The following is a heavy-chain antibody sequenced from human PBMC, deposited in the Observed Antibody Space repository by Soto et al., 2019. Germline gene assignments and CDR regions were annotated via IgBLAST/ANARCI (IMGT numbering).Heavy chain of an antibody. CDR3: STSRDYDGNSAFDY. D-gene: IGHD4-17*01. V-gene: IGHV1-3*01. Sequence: ASVKVSCKASGYTFTSYAMHWVRQAPGQRLEWMGWINGGNGDTQYSQKFQGRVSITRDSSASTAYMDLSSLRSEDTGVYYCSTSRDYDGNSAFDYWGQGTLVTVSS. J-gene: IGHJ4*02. CDR1: GYTFTSYA. CDR2: INGGNGDT.